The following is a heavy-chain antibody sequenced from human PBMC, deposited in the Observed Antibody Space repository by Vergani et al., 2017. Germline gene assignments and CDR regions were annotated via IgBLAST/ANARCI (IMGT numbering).Heavy chain of an antibody. V-gene: IGHV4-4*07. CDR3: ARSFGYITSPGRFDP. Sequence: QVQLVESGPGLVKPSETLSLTCTVSGGSLSSYYWNWIRQPAGKGLEWVGRVFHTGTADYNPSLNRRVTLSVDTSKNQVSLKLTSVTAADTAIYYCARSFGYITSPGRFDPWGQGTLVVVSS. J-gene: IGHJ5*02. CDR1: GGSLSSYY. CDR2: VFHTGTA. D-gene: IGHD2-2*01.